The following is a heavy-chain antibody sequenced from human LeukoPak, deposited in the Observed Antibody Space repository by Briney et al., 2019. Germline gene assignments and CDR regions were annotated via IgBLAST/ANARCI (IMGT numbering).Heavy chain of an antibody. J-gene: IGHJ4*02. CDR3: ARDRDYGSGIFDY. D-gene: IGHD3-10*01. Sequence: GASVKVSCKASGYTFTSYYMHWVRQAPGQGLEWMGWINPNSGGTNYAQKFQGRVTMTRDTSISTAYMELNRLRSDDTAVYYCARDRDYGSGIFDYWGQGTLVTVSS. CDR1: GYTFTSYY. CDR2: INPNSGGT. V-gene: IGHV1-2*02.